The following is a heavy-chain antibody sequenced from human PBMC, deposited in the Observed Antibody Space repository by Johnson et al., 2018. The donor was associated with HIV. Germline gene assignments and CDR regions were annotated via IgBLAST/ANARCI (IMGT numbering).Heavy chain of an antibody. V-gene: IGHV3-7*01. Sequence: VQLVESGGGLVQPGGSLRLSCAASGFTVSSYWMSWVRQAPGQGLEWVANIKQDGSEKYYVDSVKGRFTISRDNAKNSLYLQMNSLRAEDTAVYYCASSWFGELSYAFDIWGQGTMVTVSS. J-gene: IGHJ3*02. D-gene: IGHD3-10*01. CDR1: GFTVSSYW. CDR3: ASSWFGELSYAFDI. CDR2: IKQDGSEK.